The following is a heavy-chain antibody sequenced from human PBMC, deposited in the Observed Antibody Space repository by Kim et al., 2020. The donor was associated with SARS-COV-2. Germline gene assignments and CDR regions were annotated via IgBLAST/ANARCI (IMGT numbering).Heavy chain of an antibody. V-gene: IGHV3-23*01. J-gene: IGHJ4*02. CDR3: AKNKFMVRGVIDNLCYFDY. D-gene: IGHD3-10*01. Sequence: DRFTISRDNSKNALYLQINSLRAEDTAVYYCAKNKFMVRGVIDNLCYFDYWGQGTLVTVSS.